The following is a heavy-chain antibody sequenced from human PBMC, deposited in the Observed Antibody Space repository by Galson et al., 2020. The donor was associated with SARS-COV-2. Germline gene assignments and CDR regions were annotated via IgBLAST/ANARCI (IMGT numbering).Heavy chain of an antibody. CDR3: ARDYCSSTTCYRGWFDP. CDR2: IFHSGST. V-gene: IGHV4-59*01. Sequence: SETLSLTCTVSGGSISSNYWSWIRQPPGKGLEWIGYIFHSGSTNYNPSLKSRVSMSVDTSKNQFSLKLSSVTAADTAVYYCARDYCSSTTCYRGWFDPWGQGTRVTVSS. D-gene: IGHD2-2*01. J-gene: IGHJ5*02. CDR1: GGSISSNY.